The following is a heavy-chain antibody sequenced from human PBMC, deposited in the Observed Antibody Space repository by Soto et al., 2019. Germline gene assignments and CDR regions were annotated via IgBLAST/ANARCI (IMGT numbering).Heavy chain of an antibody. CDR2: ISASGGTT. V-gene: IGHV3-23*01. Sequence: PGWSPRIACAACGYTFESHSMGGARQGPGMGLEWISTISASGGTTFYADSVKGRFTISRDKSKRTLYVQMNTLRGEDAAVYYCARVPLRQRGFHQTSHGLDVSGQGTTVTLSS. J-gene: IGHJ6*02. CDR3: ARVPLRQRGFHQTSHGLDV. CDR1: GYTFESHS. D-gene: IGHD3-10*01.